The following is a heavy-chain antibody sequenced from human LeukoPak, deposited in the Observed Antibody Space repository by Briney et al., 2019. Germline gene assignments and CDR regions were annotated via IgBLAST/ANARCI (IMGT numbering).Heavy chain of an antibody. V-gene: IGHV4-61*02. J-gene: IGHJ4*02. Sequence: SETLSLTCTVSGASISSGSYYWSWIRQPAGKGLEWIGRIYTSGSTNYNPSLKSRVTMSLDTPKNQFSLKLNSVTAADTAVYYCARGSSWKGIDYWGQGTLVTVSS. CDR1: GASISSGSYY. CDR3: ARGSSWKGIDY. D-gene: IGHD6-13*01. CDR2: IYTSGST.